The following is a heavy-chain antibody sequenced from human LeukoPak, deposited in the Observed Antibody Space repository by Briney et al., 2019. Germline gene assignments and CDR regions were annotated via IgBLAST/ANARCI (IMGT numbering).Heavy chain of an antibody. V-gene: IGHV1-18*01. CDR1: GYTFLNYD. CDR3: ARVADYGSGSHLFDY. J-gene: IGHJ4*02. Sequence: ASVKVYCKASGYTFLNYDFTWVRQAPGQGLEWMGWISAHNYNTKYAQRFQGRVTMTADTSTTTAYMELRSLRSDDTAVYYCARVADYGSGSHLFDYWGQGTLVAVSS. CDR2: ISAHNYNT. D-gene: IGHD3-10*01.